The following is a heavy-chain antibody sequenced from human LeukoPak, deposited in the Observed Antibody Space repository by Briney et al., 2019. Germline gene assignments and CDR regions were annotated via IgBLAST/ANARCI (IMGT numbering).Heavy chain of an antibody. J-gene: IGHJ4*02. V-gene: IGHV4-30-4*01. CDR3: ACVTGLYYFDF. D-gene: IGHD1-20*01. CDR2: IYYSGDT. CDR1: GGSIRSGDHY. Sequence: SQTLSLTCAVSGGSIRSGDHYWSWARQPPGKGLEWIGHIYYSGDTYYNPSLKSRVAISVDTSKNQFSLKLSSVTAADTAVYYCACVTGLYYFDFWGRGTLVTVSS.